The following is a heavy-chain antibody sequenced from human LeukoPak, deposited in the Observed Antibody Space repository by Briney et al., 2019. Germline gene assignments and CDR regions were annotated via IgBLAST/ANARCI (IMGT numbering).Heavy chain of an antibody. D-gene: IGHD3-16*01. CDR2: IDHNGNVN. V-gene: IGHV3-7*03. CDR3: ARGGGLDV. J-gene: IGHJ6*02. CDR1: GFTFSSYW. Sequence: GGSLRLSCAASGFTFSSYWMNWARQAPGKGLEWVASIDHNGNVNYYVDSVKGRFTISRDNAKNSLYLQMSNLRAEDTAVYFCARGGGLDVWGQGATVTVSS.